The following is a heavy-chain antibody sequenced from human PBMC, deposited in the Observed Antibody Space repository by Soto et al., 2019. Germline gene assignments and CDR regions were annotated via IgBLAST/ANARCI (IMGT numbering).Heavy chain of an antibody. CDR3: AREHTSSWYLDY. CDR1: GYTFTSCA. Sequence: ASVKVSCKASGYTFTSCAMYWVRQAPGQRLEWMGWINIGNGNTKYSQKLQGRVTITRDTSASIVYMELSSLRSEDTAVYYCAREHTSSWYLDYWGQGTLVTVSS. J-gene: IGHJ4*02. V-gene: IGHV1-3*04. D-gene: IGHD6-19*01. CDR2: INIGNGNT.